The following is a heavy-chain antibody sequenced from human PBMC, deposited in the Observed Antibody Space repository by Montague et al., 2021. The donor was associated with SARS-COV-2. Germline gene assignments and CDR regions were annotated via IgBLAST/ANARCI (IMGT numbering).Heavy chain of an antibody. Sequence: SLRLSCAASGFIFNDYAINWVRQTPGKALEGVSAISGSGGGTYYAESVKGRFTTSRDTSKNTVYLQMNSLRLEDTALYFCARDHERVGWPLDSWGQGTLVIVSS. V-gene: IGHV3-23*01. J-gene: IGHJ5*01. CDR1: GFIFNDYA. CDR2: ISGSGGGT. D-gene: IGHD2-2*01. CDR3: ARDHERVGWPLDS.